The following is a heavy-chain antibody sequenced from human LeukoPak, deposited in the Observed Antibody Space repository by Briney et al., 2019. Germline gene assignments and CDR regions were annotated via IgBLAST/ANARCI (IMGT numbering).Heavy chain of an antibody. CDR1: GVTFSSYW. V-gene: IGHV3-74*03. CDR2: INSDGTGT. J-gene: IGHJ3*02. CDR3: AKHPAFDI. Sequence: PGGSLRLSCAASGVTFSSYWMHWVRQAPGTGPVWVSRINSDGTGTMYADSVKGRFTISRDNAKNTLYLQMNSLRAEDTAVYYYAKHPAFDIRGQGTMVTVSS.